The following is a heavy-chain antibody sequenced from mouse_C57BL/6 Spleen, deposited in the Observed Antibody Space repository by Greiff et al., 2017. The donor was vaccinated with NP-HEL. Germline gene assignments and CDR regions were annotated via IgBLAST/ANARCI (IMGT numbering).Heavy chain of an antibody. CDR3: ARWDAMDY. V-gene: IGHV1-59*01. J-gene: IGHJ4*01. CDR2: IDPSDSST. CDR1: GYTFTSYW. Sequence: QVQLQQPGAELVRPGTSVKLSCKASGYTFTSYWMHWVKQRPGQGLEWIGVIDPSDSSTNYNQKFKGKATLTVDTSSSTAYMQLSSLTSEDSAVYYCARWDAMDYWGQGTSVTVSS.